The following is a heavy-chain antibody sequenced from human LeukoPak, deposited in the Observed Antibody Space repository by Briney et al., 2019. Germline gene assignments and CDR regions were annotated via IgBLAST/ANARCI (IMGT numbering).Heavy chain of an antibody. D-gene: IGHD3-3*01. Sequence: AGGSLRLSCAASGFTFSSYSMNWVRQAPGKGLEWVSSISSSSSYIYYADSVKGRFTISRDNAKNSLYLQMNSLRAWDTAVYYCARGEYYDFWSGYFDYWGQGTLVTVSS. J-gene: IGHJ4*02. V-gene: IGHV3-21*01. CDR2: ISSSSSYI. CDR1: GFTFSSYS. CDR3: ARGEYYDFWSGYFDY.